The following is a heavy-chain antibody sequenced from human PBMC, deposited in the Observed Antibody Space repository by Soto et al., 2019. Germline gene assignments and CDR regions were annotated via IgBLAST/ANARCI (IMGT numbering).Heavy chain of an antibody. J-gene: IGHJ6*02. CDR1: GFTFSNAW. CDR3: THIVVVPAGYYYYYYGMHV. D-gene: IGHD2-2*01. V-gene: IGHV3-15*07. Sequence: EVQLVESGGGLVKPGGSLRLSCAASGFTFSNAWMNWVRQAPGKGLEWVGRIKSKPDGGTTDYAAPVNGRFTISRHDSKNTLYLQINSLRTEDTAVYYCTHIVVVPAGYYYYYYGMHVWGQGTTVTAAS. CDR2: IKSKPDGGTT.